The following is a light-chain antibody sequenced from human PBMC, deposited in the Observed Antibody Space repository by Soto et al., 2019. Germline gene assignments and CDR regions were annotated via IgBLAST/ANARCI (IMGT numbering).Light chain of an antibody. Sequence: SYVLAQPPSVSVAPGQTARITCGGDDIGTKSVHWYQQKPGQAPVLVVYDDSDRPSGIPERFSGSNSGNTATLTISRVEAGDEADYYCQVWDNNSDHVVFGGGTKLTVL. CDR1: DIGTKS. CDR3: QVWDNNSDHVV. V-gene: IGLV3-21*02. CDR2: DDS. J-gene: IGLJ2*01.